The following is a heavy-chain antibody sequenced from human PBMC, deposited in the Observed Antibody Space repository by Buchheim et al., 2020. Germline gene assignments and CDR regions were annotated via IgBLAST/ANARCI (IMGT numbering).Heavy chain of an antibody. J-gene: IGHJ6*02. CDR2: ISYDGSNK. V-gene: IGHV3-30-3*01. D-gene: IGHD6-19*01. CDR3: ARDRLYSSGYVNYYYGMDV. CDR1: GFTFSSYA. Sequence: QVQLVESGGGVVQPGRSLRLSCAASGFTFSSYAMHWVRQAPGKGLEWVAVISYDGSNKYYADSVKGRFTISRDNSKNTLYLQMNSLRAEDTAVYYCARDRLYSSGYVNYYYGMDVWGQGTT.